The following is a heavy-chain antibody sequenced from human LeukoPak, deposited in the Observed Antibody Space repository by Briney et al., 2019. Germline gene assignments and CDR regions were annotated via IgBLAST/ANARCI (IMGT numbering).Heavy chain of an antibody. CDR2: ISWNSGSI. CDR3: AKDRGYSYEYYFDY. J-gene: IGHJ4*02. Sequence: GGSLRLSCAASGFTFDDYAMHWVRQAPGKGLEWVSGISWNSGSIGYADSVKGRFTISRDNAKNSLYLQMNSLRAEDTALYYCAKDRGYSYEYYFDYWGQGTLVTVSS. V-gene: IGHV3-9*01. D-gene: IGHD5-18*01. CDR1: GFTFDDYA.